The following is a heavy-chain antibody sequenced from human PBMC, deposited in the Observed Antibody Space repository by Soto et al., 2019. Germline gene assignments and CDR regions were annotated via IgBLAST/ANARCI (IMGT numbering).Heavy chain of an antibody. D-gene: IGHD2-21*01. CDR2: IYWDDDK. Sequence: SGPTLVNPTQTLTLTCTFSGFSLSTSGVGVGWIRQPPGKALEWLALIYWDDDKRYSPSLKSRLTITKDTSKNQVVLTMTNMDPVDTATYYCAHSGLCDERQCNWFDPWGQGTLVTVSS. V-gene: IGHV2-5*02. CDR1: GFSLSTSGVG. CDR3: AHSGLCDERQCNWFDP. J-gene: IGHJ5*02.